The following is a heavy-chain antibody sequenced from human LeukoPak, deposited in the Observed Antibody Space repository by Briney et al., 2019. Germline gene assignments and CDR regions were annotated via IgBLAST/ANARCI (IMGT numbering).Heavy chain of an antibody. CDR2: ISNSGGST. V-gene: IGHV3-23*01. CDR3: AKRASGSGTSLYYFDY. J-gene: IGHJ4*02. D-gene: IGHD3-10*01. CDR1: GFTFSSYA. Sequence: GGSLRLSCAASGFTFSSYAMSWVRQAPGKGMEWVSVISNSGGSTFYADSVKGRFTISRDNSKNTLYLQMNSLRAEDTAVYYCAKRASGSGTSLYYFDYWGQGTLVTVSS.